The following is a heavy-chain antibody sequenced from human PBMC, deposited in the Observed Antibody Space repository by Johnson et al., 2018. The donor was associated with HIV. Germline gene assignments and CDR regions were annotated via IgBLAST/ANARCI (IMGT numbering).Heavy chain of an antibody. D-gene: IGHD2-8*02. Sequence: QVQLVESGGGVVQPGRSLRLSCAAPAFTFSSYGMHWVRQAPGKGLEWVAVISFDGNNKYYTDSVKGRFTISRDNAKNSLYLQMNSLRAEDTALYYCARGGDIVLVVYAMGHDAFDIWGQGTMVTVSS. CDR1: AFTFSSYG. J-gene: IGHJ3*02. V-gene: IGHV3-30*03. CDR2: ISFDGNNK. CDR3: ARGGDIVLVVYAMGHDAFDI.